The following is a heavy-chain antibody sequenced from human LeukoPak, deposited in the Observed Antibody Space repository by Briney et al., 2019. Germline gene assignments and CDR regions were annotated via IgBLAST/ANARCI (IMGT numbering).Heavy chain of an antibody. CDR3: ARLGDGYCSSTSCYGGFWFDP. D-gene: IGHD2-2*03. CDR2: IYSCDSDT. V-gene: IGHV5-51*01. Sequence: GESLKISCKGSGYSFTSYWIGRVRPMPGKGLEWMWIIYSCDSDTIYSPSFQGQVTISAVKSISTAYLQWSSLKASDTAMYYCARLGDGYCSSTSCYGGFWFDPWGQGTLVTVSS. CDR1: GYSFTSYW. J-gene: IGHJ5*02.